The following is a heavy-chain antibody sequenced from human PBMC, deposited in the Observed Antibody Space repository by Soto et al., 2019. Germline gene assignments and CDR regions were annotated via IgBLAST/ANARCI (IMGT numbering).Heavy chain of an antibody. J-gene: IGHJ4*02. CDR2: ISYDGSNK. V-gene: IGHV3-30*18. CDR3: AKDLRYFAGHFDY. CDR1: GFTFSSYG. D-gene: IGHD3-9*01. Sequence: GGSLRLSCAASGFTFSSYGMHWVRQAPGKGLEWVAVISYDGSNKYYADSVKGRFTISRDNSKNTLYLQMNSLRAEDTAVYYCAKDLRYFAGHFDYWGQGT.